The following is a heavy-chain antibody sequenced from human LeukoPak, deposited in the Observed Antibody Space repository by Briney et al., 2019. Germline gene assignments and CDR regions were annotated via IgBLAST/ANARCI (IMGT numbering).Heavy chain of an antibody. J-gene: IGHJ6*03. D-gene: IGHD2-21*02. CDR3: ARLYCGRDCLPFYYYYYYMDV. Sequence: SETLSLTCTVSGASISSYYWSWIRQPPGKGLEWIGYIYDTGSTNYNPSLKSRVTMSVDASKNQFSLKLTSVTAADTAVYYCARLYCGRDCLPFYYYYYYMDVWGKGSTVTVSS. CDR2: IYDTGST. CDR1: GASISSYY. V-gene: IGHV4-59*01.